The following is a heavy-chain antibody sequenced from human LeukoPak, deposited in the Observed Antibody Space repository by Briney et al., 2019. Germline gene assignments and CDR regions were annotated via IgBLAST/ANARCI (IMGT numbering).Heavy chain of an antibody. V-gene: IGHV3-7*01. J-gene: IGHJ4*02. D-gene: IGHD2-2*01. CDR2: IKQAASET. CDR1: GFTFSSYW. Sequence: GGSLRLSCAASGFTFSSYWMTWVRQAPGKGLEWVAIIKQAASETYHVGSVKGRFTISRDNAKNSLYLQMSSLRADDTAVYYCARYYCGTSTTCYMFDFWGQGTLVTVSS. CDR3: ARYYCGTSTTCYMFDF.